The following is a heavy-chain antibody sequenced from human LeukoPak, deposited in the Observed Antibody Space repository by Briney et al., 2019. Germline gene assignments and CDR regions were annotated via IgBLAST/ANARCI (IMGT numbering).Heavy chain of an antibody. D-gene: IGHD5-18*01. J-gene: IGHJ4*02. CDR3: ARDQGYKYGYGFDY. V-gene: IGHV3-64*01. CDR1: GFTFSSYA. CDR2: ISCNGGST. Sequence: GGSLRLSCAASGFTFSSYAMHWVRQAPGKGLKYVSSISCNGGSTYYANSVKGRFTISRDNSKNTLNLQMGSLRGDDMAVYYCARDQGYKYGYGFDYWGQGTLVTVSS.